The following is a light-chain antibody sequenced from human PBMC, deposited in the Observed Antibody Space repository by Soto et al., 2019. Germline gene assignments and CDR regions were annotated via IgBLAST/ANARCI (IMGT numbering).Light chain of an antibody. CDR2: DAS. CDR3: QNYNTLAIP. V-gene: IGKV1-27*01. J-gene: IGKJ3*01. CDR1: QDINKY. Sequence: DIQLTQSPPSLSASIGDRVTITCRASQDINKYLAWYQQKPGKVPNLLIYDASTLQSGVPSRFSGSGSGTDFNLPISSLQPEDVATYYCQNYNTLAIPFGPGTKVDVK.